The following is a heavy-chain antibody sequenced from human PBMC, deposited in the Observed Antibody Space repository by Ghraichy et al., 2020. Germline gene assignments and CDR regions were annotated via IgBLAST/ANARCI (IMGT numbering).Heavy chain of an antibody. Sequence: SETLSLTCTVSGGSISSGSYYWSWIRQPAGKGLEWIGRIYTSGSTNYNPSLKSRVTISVDTSKNQFSLKLSSVTAADPAVYYCARAHTTAMVTYFDYWGQGTLVTVSS. CDR2: IYTSGST. J-gene: IGHJ4*02. V-gene: IGHV4-61*02. D-gene: IGHD5-18*01. CDR3: ARAHTTAMVTYFDY. CDR1: GGSISSGSYY.